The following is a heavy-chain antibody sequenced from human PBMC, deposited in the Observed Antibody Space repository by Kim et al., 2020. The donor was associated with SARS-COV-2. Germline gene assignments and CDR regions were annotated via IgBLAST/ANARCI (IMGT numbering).Heavy chain of an antibody. J-gene: IGHJ4*02. Sequence: SETLSLTCTVSGGSISSGGYYWSWIRQHPGKGLEWIGYIYYSGSTYYNPSLKSRVTISVDTSKNQFSLKLSSVTAAVTAVYYCARRSLGYYGSGFDYWGQGTLVTVSS. CDR3: ARRSLGYYGSGFDY. V-gene: IGHV4-31*03. CDR1: GGSISSGGYY. D-gene: IGHD3-10*01. CDR2: IYYSGST.